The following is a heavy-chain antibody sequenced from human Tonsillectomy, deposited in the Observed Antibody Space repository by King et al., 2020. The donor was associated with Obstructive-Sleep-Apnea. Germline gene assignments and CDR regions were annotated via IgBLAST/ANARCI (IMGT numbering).Heavy chain of an antibody. CDR1: GFTFSNAW. V-gene: IGHV3-15*05. Sequence: QLVQSGGGLVKPGGSLRLSCAASGFTFSNAWMSWVRQAPGKGLEWVGRIKSKTDGGTTDYAAPGKGRLTISRDDSKKTLYLQMNSLKTEDTAVYYCTTDGGEAAGTNYWGQGTLVTVSS. J-gene: IGHJ4*02. CDR2: IKSKTDGGTT. D-gene: IGHD6-13*01. CDR3: TTDGGEAAGTNY.